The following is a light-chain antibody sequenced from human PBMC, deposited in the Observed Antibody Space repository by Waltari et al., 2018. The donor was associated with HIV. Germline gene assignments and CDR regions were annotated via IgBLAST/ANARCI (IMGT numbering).Light chain of an antibody. V-gene: IGLV1-51*01. J-gene: IGLJ1*01. Sequence: QSVLTQPPSVSAAPGQKVTISCSGSGSHIGTNSVSWYHHLPGTDPQLLIYDKNEPPSGIPDRFSGSKSGTSATLAITGLQTGDEADYYCGTWDRSLSASVFGTGTMVTVL. CDR1: GSHIGTNS. CDR2: DKN. CDR3: GTWDRSLSASV.